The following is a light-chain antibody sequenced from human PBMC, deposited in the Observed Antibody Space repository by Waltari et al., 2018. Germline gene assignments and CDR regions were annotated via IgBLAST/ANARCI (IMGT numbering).Light chain of an antibody. CDR1: QNVNNY. J-gene: IGKJ4*01. V-gene: IGKV3-11*01. CDR3: QQRATWPLT. Sequence: DIVFTQSPATLSLSPGDSSTPSCRASQNVNNYLAWFQQKPGQAPRLLNYDVSTRATGLPSRFTGSGARTDFTLSISSVEPEDVAVYYCQQRATWPLTFGGGTQVEIK. CDR2: DVS.